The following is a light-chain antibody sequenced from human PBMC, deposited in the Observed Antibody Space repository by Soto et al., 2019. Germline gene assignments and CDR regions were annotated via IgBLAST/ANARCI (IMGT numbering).Light chain of an antibody. J-gene: IGLJ2*01. Sequence: NFMLTQPHSVSESPGKTVTISCTRSSGNIVSNYVQWYQQRPGSSSTTVIYEDDDRPSGVPDRFSASIDTSSNSASLTISGLKTEDEADYYCQSYDADILIFGGGTKLTVL. CDR3: QSYDADILI. V-gene: IGLV6-57*01. CDR2: EDD. CDR1: SGNIVSNY.